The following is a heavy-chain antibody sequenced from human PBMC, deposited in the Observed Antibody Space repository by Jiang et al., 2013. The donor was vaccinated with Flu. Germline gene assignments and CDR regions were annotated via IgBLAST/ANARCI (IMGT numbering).Heavy chain of an antibody. CDR3: ASPSDSSGYYGYLDY. J-gene: IGHJ4*02. V-gene: IGHV1-3*01. CDR2: INAGNGNT. CDR1: GYTFTSYA. Sequence: PGASVKVSCKASGYTFTSYAMHWVRQAPGQRLEWMGWINAGNGNTKYSQKFQGRVTITRDTSASTAYMELSSLRSEDTAVYYCASPSDSSGYYGYLDYWGQGTLVTVSS. D-gene: IGHD3-22*01.